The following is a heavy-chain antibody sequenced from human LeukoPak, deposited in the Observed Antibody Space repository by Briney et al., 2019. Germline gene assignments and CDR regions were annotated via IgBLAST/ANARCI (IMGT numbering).Heavy chain of an antibody. CDR3: ARDGHRRYYYDSSGREDAFDI. J-gene: IGHJ3*02. CDR2: ISSSSSYI. V-gene: IGHV3-21*01. Sequence: GGSLRLSCAASGFTFSSYSMNWVRQAPGKGLEWVSSISSSSSYIYYADSVKGRFTISRDNAKNSLYLQMNSLRAEDTAVYYCARDGHRRYYYDSSGREDAFDIWGQGTMVTVSS. CDR1: GFTFSSYS. D-gene: IGHD3-22*01.